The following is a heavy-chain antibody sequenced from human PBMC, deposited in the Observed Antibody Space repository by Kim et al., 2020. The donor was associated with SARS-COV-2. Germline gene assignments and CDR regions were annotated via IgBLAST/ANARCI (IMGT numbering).Heavy chain of an antibody. V-gene: IGHV4-34*01. Sequence: LKSRVTISVDTSKNQFSLKLSSVTAADTAVYYCARGGIAARPDYYYYMDVWGKGTTVTVSS. CDR3: ARGGIAARPDYYYYMDV. D-gene: IGHD6-6*01. J-gene: IGHJ6*03.